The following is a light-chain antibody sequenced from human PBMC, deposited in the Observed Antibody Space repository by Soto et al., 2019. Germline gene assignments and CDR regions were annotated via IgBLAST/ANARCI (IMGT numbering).Light chain of an antibody. V-gene: IGKV3-11*01. CDR2: DTS. Sequence: EIVLTQSPATLSLSPGERATLSCRASQSVSSYLAWYQQKPGQAPRLLIYDTSNRATGIPARFSGSGSGTAFTLTISSLEPEDFAVYYCQQRSNWPWTFGGGTKVEIK. CDR1: QSVSSY. J-gene: IGKJ4*01. CDR3: QQRSNWPWT.